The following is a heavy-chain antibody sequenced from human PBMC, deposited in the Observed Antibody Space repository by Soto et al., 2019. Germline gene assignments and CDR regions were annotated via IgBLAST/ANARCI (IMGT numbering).Heavy chain of an antibody. CDR1: GGSISSSNW. CDR2: IYHSGST. V-gene: IGHV4-4*02. Sequence: SETLSLTCAVSGGSISSSNWWSWVRQPPGKGLEWIVEIYHSGSTNSNPSLNSRVTISVDKSKNQFSLKLSSVTAADTAVYYCASVRGGYYYAMDVWGQGTTVTVSS. D-gene: IGHD3-10*02. CDR3: ASVRGGYYYAMDV. J-gene: IGHJ6*02.